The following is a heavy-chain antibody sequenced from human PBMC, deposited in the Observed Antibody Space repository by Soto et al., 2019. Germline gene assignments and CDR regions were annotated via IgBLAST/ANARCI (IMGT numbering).Heavy chain of an antibody. CDR3: ARRDFYCRGRNCFSGDYAMDV. V-gene: IGHV3-30*04. Sequence: ESGGGVVQPGSSLRLSCTASGFTFSIYAMHWVRQAPGKGLEWVSIISFDGKNIDYARSVRGRFTISRDNPQNTLYLQMDSLRTEDTAVYYCARRDFYCRGRNCFSGDYAMDVWGQGTTVTVSS. CDR2: ISFDGKNI. CDR1: GFTFSIYA. D-gene: IGHD2-15*01. J-gene: IGHJ6*02.